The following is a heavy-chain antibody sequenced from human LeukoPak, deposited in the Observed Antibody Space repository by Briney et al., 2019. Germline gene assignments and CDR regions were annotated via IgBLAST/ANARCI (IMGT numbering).Heavy chain of an antibody. CDR1: GYTFATYW. D-gene: IGHD2-15*01. CDR2: IYPGDSDT. Sequence: GESLKISCKGSGYTFATYWIGWVRQMPGKGLEWMGIIYPGDSDTRYSPSFQGQVTISVDKSISTAYLQWSSLRASDTAMYYCARTISIGSCGGGNCYSDYWGQGTLVTVSS. J-gene: IGHJ4*02. CDR3: ARTISIGSCGGGNCYSDY. V-gene: IGHV5-51*01.